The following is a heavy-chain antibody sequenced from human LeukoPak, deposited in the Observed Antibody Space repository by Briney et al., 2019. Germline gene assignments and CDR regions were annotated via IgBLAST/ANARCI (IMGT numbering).Heavy chain of an antibody. CDR3: ARWAQQQLVQVTYYYYGMDV. V-gene: IGHV1-2*02. CDR2: INPNSGGT. J-gene: IGHJ6*02. Sequence: ASVKVSCKASGGTFSSYAISWVRQAPGQGLEWMGWINPNSGGTNYAQKFQGRVTMTRDTSISTAYMELSRLRSDDTAVYYCARWAQQQLVQVTYYYYGMDVWGQGTTVTVSS. D-gene: IGHD6-13*01. CDR1: GGTFSSYA.